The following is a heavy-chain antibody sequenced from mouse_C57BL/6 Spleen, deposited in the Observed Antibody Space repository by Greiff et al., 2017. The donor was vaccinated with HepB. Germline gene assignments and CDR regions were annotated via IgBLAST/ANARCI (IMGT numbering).Heavy chain of an antibody. CDR3: THVRGNFDY. Sequence: VQLQQSGAELVRPGASVTLSCTASGFNINDYYMHWVKQRPGQGLEWIGSIDPEDGDTDYDPKFQGKAIMTADTSSNTAYLQLSSLTSEDTAVYYCTHVRGNFDYWGQGTTLTVSS. V-gene: IGHV14-1*01. CDR1: GFNINDYY. J-gene: IGHJ2*01. CDR2: IDPEDGDT. D-gene: IGHD2-14*01.